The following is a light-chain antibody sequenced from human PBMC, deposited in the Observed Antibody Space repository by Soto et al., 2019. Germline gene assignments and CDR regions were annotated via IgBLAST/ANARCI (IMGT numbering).Light chain of an antibody. CDR2: WAS. Sequence: DIVMTQSPDSLAVSLGERTTINCKSSQSVLYSSNNKNYLAWYQQKPRQPPKLLIYWASTRESGVPDRFSGSGSGTDFTLTISSLQAEDVAVYYCHQYYTLPFTFGPGTKVDIK. CDR1: QSVLYSSNNKNY. V-gene: IGKV4-1*01. J-gene: IGKJ3*01. CDR3: HQYYTLPFT.